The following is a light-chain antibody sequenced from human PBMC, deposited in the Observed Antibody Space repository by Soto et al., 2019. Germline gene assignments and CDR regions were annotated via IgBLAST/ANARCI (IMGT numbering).Light chain of an antibody. V-gene: IGKV3-11*01. CDR1: QSVDGY. CDR3: QQRTNWLWT. J-gene: IGKJ1*01. CDR2: DAS. Sequence: EIVLTQSPATLSLSPGESATLSCRASQSVDGYLGWYQQKPGQAPRLLIYDASNRAPGIPARFSGSGSGTDYTLTISSLEPGDFAVYYCQQRTNWLWTFGQGTKVDIK.